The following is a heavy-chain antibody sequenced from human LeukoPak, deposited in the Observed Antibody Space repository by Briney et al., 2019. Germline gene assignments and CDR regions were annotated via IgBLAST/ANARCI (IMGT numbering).Heavy chain of an antibody. CDR3: ARDRGGRWVQVYYFDY. Sequence: GGSLTLSCAASGFTFSSYAMSWVRQAPGKGREWVSAFSGSGGSTYYADSVKGRFTISRDNSKNTLYLRVNSLRAEDTAMYYCARDRGGRWVQVYYFDYWGQGTLVTVSS. CDR2: FSGSGGST. V-gene: IGHV3-23*01. CDR1: GFTFSSYA. D-gene: IGHD5-24*01. J-gene: IGHJ4*02.